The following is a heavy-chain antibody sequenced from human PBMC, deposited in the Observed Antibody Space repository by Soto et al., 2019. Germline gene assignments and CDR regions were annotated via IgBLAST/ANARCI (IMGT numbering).Heavy chain of an antibody. CDR3: TTLYCGNEICTATSDF. CDR1: GFNFTKEW. J-gene: IGHJ4*02. D-gene: IGHD2-21*01. V-gene: IGHV3-15*01. CDR2: IKSSTDGGTT. Sequence: KPGGSLRLSCSASGFNFTKEWMSWVRQAPGKGLEWVGRIKSSTDGGTTDYATPVKGRFTVSRDDSKATLFLQMNSLKAEDTAVYYCTTLYCGNEICTATSDFWGPGXLVTVYS.